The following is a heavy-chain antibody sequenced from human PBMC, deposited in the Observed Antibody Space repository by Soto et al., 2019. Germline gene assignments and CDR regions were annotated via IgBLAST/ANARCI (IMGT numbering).Heavy chain of an antibody. Sequence: SETLSLTCAVYGGSFSGYYWSWIRQPPGKGLEWIGEINHSGSTNYNPSLKSRVTISVDTSKNQFSLKLSSVTAADTAVYYCARQWLAQIDYWGQGTLVTVSS. D-gene: IGHD6-19*01. CDR2: INHSGST. CDR3: ARQWLAQIDY. J-gene: IGHJ4*02. CDR1: GGSFSGYY. V-gene: IGHV4-34*01.